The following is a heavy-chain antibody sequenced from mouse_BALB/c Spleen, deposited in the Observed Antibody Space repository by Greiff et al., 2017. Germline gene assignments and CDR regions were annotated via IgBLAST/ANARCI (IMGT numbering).Heavy chain of an antibody. V-gene: IGHV5-6-5*01. CDR3: ARGGGNYGTGDY. Sequence: EVKLVESGGGLVKPGGSLKLSCAASGFTFSSYAMSWVRQTPEKRLEWVASISSGGSTYYPDSVKGRFTISRDNARNILYLQMSSLRSEDTAMYYCARGGGNYGTGDYWGQGTTLTVSS. CDR2: ISSGGST. J-gene: IGHJ2*01. CDR1: GFTFSSYA. D-gene: IGHD1-1*01.